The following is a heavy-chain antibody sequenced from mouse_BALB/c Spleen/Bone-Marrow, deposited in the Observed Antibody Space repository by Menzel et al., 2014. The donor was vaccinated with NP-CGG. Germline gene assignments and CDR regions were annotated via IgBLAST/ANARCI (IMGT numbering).Heavy chain of an antibody. CDR3: VTYFDY. D-gene: IGHD2-1*01. V-gene: IGHV6-6*02. J-gene: IGHJ2*01. Sequence: EVNVVESGGGLVQPGGSMKLSCVAFGFTFSNYWMNWVRQSPEKGLEWIAEIRLKSNNYATQYAESVKGRFAISRDDSKSSVYLQMNNLRAEDSGIYYCVTYFDYWGQGTTLTVSS. CDR1: GFTFSNYW. CDR2: IRLKSNNYAT.